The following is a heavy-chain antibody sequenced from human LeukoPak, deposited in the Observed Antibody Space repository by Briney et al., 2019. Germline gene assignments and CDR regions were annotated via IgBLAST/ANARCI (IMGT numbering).Heavy chain of an antibody. CDR1: GFTFSSYA. CDR3: AKYSTLRPYGDDYFDY. CDR2: ISGSGGST. D-gene: IGHD4-17*01. V-gene: IGHV3-23*01. Sequence: PGGSLRLSCAASGFTFSSYAMSWVRQAPGKGLEWVSAISGSGGSTYYADSVKGRFTISRDNSKNTLYLQMNSLRAEDTAVYYCAKYSTLRPYGDDYFDYWGQGTLVTVSS. J-gene: IGHJ4*02.